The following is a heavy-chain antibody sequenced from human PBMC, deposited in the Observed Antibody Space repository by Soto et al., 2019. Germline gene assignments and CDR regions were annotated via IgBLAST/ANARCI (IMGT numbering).Heavy chain of an antibody. CDR2: INPIFGTA. CDR1: GGTFSTYP. Sequence: QVQLVQSGADVKKPGSSVKVSCKASGGTFSTYPISWVRQAPGQGLEWMGGINPIFGTANYAQKLQGRVTITADESTTSAYMQLSSLRSDDTAVYYCARLRASNYEAYQHWGQGTLVTVSS. D-gene: IGHD4-4*01. J-gene: IGHJ1*01. V-gene: IGHV1-69*12. CDR3: ARLRASNYEAYQH.